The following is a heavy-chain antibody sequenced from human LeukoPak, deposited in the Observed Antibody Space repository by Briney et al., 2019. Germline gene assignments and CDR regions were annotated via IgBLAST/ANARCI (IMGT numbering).Heavy chain of an antibody. J-gene: IGHJ4*02. CDR3: ARASTTVPNLLDY. D-gene: IGHD4-17*01. CDR2: ISSSSSYI. V-gene: IGHV3-21*01. CDR1: GFTFSSYS. Sequence: KPWGSLRLSCAASGFTFSSYSMNWVRQAPGKGLEWVSSISSSSSYISYADSVKGRFTISRDNAKNSLYLQMNSLRAEDTAVYYCARASTTVPNLLDYWGQGALVSVSS.